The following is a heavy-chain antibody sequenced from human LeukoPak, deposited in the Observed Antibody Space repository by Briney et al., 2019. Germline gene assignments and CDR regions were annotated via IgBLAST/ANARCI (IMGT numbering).Heavy chain of an antibody. J-gene: IGHJ3*02. Sequence: SETLSLTCTVSGGSISSGGYYWSWIRQPPGKGLEWIGYIYHSGSTYYNPSLKSRVTISVDRSKNRFSLKLSSVTAADTAVYYCARDLGSGGGSGSYYGPDAFDIWGQGTMVTVSS. D-gene: IGHD1-26*01. CDR1: GGSISSGGYY. CDR2: IYHSGST. V-gene: IGHV4-30-2*01. CDR3: ARDLGSGGGSGSYYGPDAFDI.